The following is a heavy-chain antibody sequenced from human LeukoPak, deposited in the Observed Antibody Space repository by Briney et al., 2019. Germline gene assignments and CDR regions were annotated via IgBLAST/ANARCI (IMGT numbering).Heavy chain of an antibody. CDR2: ISTSGGTI. D-gene: IGHD3-3*01. CDR1: GFTFSDYH. V-gene: IGHV3-11*01. CDR3: AKAPYYDFRDAFDI. J-gene: IGHJ3*02. Sequence: PGGSLRLSCAAAGFTFSDYHMSWIRQAPGKGLDWVSYISTSGGTIYYADSVKGRFTISRDNSKNTLYLQMNSLRAEDTAVYYCAKAPYYDFRDAFDIWGQGTMVTVSS.